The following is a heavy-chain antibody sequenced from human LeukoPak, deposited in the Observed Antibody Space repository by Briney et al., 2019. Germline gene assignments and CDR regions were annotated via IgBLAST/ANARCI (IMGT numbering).Heavy chain of an antibody. CDR3: AKDVSDYDYVWGSYRAFDY. V-gene: IGHV3-33*06. CDR2: IWYDGSNK. J-gene: IGHJ4*02. CDR1: GFTFSSYG. Sequence: PGGSLRLSCAASGFTFSSYGMHWVRQAPGKGLEWVAVIWYDGSNKYYADSVKGRFTISRDNSKNTLYLQMNSLRAEDTAVYYCAKDVSDYDYVWGSYRAFDYWGQGTLVTVSS. D-gene: IGHD3-16*02.